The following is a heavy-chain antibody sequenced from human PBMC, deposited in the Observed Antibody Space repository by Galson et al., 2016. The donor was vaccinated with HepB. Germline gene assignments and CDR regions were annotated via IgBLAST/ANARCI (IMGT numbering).Heavy chain of an antibody. CDR2: ISTTSSFV. D-gene: IGHD3-10*01. V-gene: IGHV3-21*01. CDR1: GFIVSTKY. Sequence: SLRLSCAASGFIVSTKYMNWVRQAPGKGLEWVSFISTTSSFVYYADSVKGRFTISRDNAKNSLHLQMNSLRADDTAVYYCAREAYGSHFFDCWGQGALVTVSS. J-gene: IGHJ4*02. CDR3: AREAYGSHFFDC.